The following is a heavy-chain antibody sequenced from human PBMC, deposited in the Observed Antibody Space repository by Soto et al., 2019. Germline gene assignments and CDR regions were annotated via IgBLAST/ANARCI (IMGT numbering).Heavy chain of an antibody. J-gene: IGHJ5*02. CDR1: GFTFSSYT. CDR2: ISSSSSTI. CDR3: ARRGEMATITTYNWFDP. Sequence: EVQLVESGGGLVQPGGSLRLSCAASGFTFSSYTRNWVRHAPGKGLEWVSYISSSSSTIYYADSVKGRFTISRDNAKNSLYLQMNSLRAEDTAVYYCARRGEMATITTYNWFDPWGQGTLVTVSS. D-gene: IGHD5-12*01. V-gene: IGHV3-48*01.